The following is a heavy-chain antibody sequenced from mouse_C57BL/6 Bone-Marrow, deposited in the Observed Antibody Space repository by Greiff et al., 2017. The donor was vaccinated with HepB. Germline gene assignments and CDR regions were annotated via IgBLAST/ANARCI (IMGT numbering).Heavy chain of an antibody. CDR1: GFNIKDYY. Sequence: EVQLMESGAELVKPGASVKLSCPASGFNIKDYYMHWVKQRTEQGLEWIGRIDPEDGETKYAPKFQGKATITADTSSNTAYLQLSSLTSEDTAVYYCARLTGTSYWYFDVWGTGTTVTVSS. D-gene: IGHD4-1*01. V-gene: IGHV14-2*01. CDR3: ARLTGTSYWYFDV. CDR2: IDPEDGET. J-gene: IGHJ1*03.